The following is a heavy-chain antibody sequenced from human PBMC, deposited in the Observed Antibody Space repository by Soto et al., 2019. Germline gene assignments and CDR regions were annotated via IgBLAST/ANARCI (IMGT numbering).Heavy chain of an antibody. V-gene: IGHV1-3*01. CDR1: GYTFTAYA. CDR3: ARGGHWGSL. J-gene: IGHJ3*01. D-gene: IGHD7-27*01. CDR2: INAGNGNT. Sequence: VPLVQSGAEVKKPGASVKISCKGSGYTFTAYALHWVRQAPGQRPEWMGWINAGNGNTQYPQKFQGRVTITRDTSASTAHMELSSLRFEDSAVYYCARGGHWGSLWGQGTMVTVSS.